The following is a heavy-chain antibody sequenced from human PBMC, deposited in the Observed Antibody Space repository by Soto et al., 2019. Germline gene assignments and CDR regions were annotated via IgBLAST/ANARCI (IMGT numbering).Heavy chain of an antibody. CDR2: INSDGSST. CDR1: GFTFSSYW. V-gene: IGHV3-74*01. J-gene: IGHJ6*02. Sequence: GGSLRLSCAASGFTFSSYWMHWVRQAPGKGLVWVSRINSDGSSTSYADSVKGRFTISRDNAKNTLYLQMNSLRAEDTAVYYCARESPSVGQFLEWLYPPYYYGMDVWGQGTTVTVSS. CDR3: ARESPSVGQFLEWLYPPYYYGMDV. D-gene: IGHD3-3*01.